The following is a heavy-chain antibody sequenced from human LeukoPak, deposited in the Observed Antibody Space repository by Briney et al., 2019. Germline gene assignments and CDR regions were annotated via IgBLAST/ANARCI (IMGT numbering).Heavy chain of an antibody. J-gene: IGHJ6*02. V-gene: IGHV3-11*01. CDR1: GFTFSDYY. Sequence: GGSLRLSCAASGFTFSDYYMSWIRQAPGKGLEWVSYISSSGSTICYADSVKGRFTISRDNAKNSLYLQMNSLRAEDTAVYYCARALEEQLVREYYYYGMDVWGQGTTVTVSS. CDR2: ISSSGSTI. CDR3: ARALEEQLVREYYYYGMDV. D-gene: IGHD6-13*01.